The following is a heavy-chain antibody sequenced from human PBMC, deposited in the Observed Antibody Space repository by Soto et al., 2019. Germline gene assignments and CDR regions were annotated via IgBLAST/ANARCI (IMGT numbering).Heavy chain of an antibody. J-gene: IGHJ4*01. V-gene: IGHV5-10-1*01. D-gene: IGHD1-26*01. CDR2: IEPTDSFT. CDR3: ARLSGVGTPWAFDS. Sequence: PXESLKISCKGSGCSVTSYWISWVRQMPGKGLEWMGKIEPTDSFTSYSPSFQGHVTISADRSISTAYLQWSSLKASDTAMYYCARLSGVGTPWAFDSWGHGTVVTVSS. CDR1: GCSVTSYW.